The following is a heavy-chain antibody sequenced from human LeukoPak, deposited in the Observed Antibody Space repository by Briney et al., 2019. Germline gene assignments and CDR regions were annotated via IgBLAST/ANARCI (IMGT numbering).Heavy chain of an antibody. CDR3: ASHAGPGIAAAGYQH. Sequence: SVKVSCKASGGTFSSYAISWVRQAPGQGLEWMGGIIPIFGTANYAQKFQGRVTITADESTSTAYMELSSLRSEDTAVYYCASHAGPGIAAAGYQHWGQGTLVTVSS. CDR2: IIPIFGTA. CDR1: GGTFSSYA. D-gene: IGHD6-13*01. V-gene: IGHV1-69*13. J-gene: IGHJ1*01.